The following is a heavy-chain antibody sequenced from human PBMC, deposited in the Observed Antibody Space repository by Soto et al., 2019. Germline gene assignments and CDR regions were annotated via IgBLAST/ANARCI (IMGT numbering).Heavy chain of an antibody. CDR1: GFTFSTYS. CDR2: ISSSSSTI. D-gene: IGHD6-19*01. Sequence: PGGSLRLSCAASGFTFSTYSMNWVRQAPGKGLEWVSYISSSSSTIFYTDSVKGRFTVSRDNSKNTLYLQLGSLRDDDMAVYYCARDLWDSGWYFDYWGLGTLVTVSS. CDR3: ARDLWDSGWYFDY. J-gene: IGHJ4*02. V-gene: IGHV3-48*02.